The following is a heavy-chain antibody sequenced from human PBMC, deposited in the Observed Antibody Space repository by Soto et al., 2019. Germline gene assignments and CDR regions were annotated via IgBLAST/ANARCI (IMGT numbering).Heavy chain of an antibody. J-gene: IGHJ2*01. CDR3: AASPLSTMIVVVNTTRYFDL. CDR2: IVVGSGNT. Sequence: SVKVSCKASGFTFTSSSVQWVRQARGQRLEWIGWIVVGSGNTNYAQKFQERVTITRDMSTSTAYMELSSLRSEDTAVYYCAASPLSTMIVVVNTTRYFDLWGRGTLVTVSS. V-gene: IGHV1-58*01. CDR1: GFTFTSSS. D-gene: IGHD3-22*01.